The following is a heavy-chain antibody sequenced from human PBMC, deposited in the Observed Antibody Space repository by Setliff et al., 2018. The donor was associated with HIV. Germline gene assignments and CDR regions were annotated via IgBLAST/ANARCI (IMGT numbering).Heavy chain of an antibody. CDR2: IYPGDSDT. D-gene: IGHD4-17*01. CDR3: ATWTRAETSENFQH. CDR1: GYSFTIYW. J-gene: IGHJ1*01. V-gene: IGHV5-51*01. Sequence: PGESLKISCKASGYSFTIYWIGWVRRMPGKGLEWMGVIYPGDSDTRYSPSFQGQVTISADKSITTAYVQWSSLKASDTAMYYCATWTRAETSENFQHWGQGTLVTVSS.